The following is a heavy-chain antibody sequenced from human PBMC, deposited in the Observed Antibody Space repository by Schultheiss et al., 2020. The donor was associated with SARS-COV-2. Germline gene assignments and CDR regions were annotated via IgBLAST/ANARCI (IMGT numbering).Heavy chain of an antibody. Sequence: SETLSLTCSVSGSSITGFFWTWIRQPPGKGLEQVGNIYYTGITKYSPSLKSRITISVDTSKNQFSLKLGSVTAADTAVYYCARRRQDTNAYSYFDSWGQGTLVTVSS. J-gene: IGHJ4*02. CDR1: GSSITGFF. D-gene: IGHD4-11*01. CDR2: IYYTGIT. CDR3: ARRRQDTNAYSYFDS. V-gene: IGHV4-59*08.